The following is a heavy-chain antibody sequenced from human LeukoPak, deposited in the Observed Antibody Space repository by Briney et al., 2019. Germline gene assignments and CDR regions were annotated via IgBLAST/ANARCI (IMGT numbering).Heavy chain of an antibody. CDR3: AREGYYDFWSGFRAPYDY. CDR2: IYTSGST. Sequence: PSETLSLTSTVSGGSISSGSYYWSWSRQPAEKGLEWIGRIYTSGSTNYNPSLKSRVTISVDTSKNQFSLKLSSVTAADTAVYYCAREGYYDFWSGFRAPYDYWGQGTLVTVSS. D-gene: IGHD3-3*01. V-gene: IGHV4-61*02. CDR1: GGSISSGSYY. J-gene: IGHJ4*02.